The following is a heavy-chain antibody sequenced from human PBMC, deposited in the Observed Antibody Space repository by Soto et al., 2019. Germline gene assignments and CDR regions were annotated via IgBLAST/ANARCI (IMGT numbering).Heavy chain of an antibody. CDR2: IYFDGITT. D-gene: IGHD1-26*01. V-gene: IGHV3-74*01. J-gene: IGHJ4*02. CDR3: ARGGAMGVDY. Sequence: GSLRLSCTASGLTFNTHWVHWVRQAPGKGLVWVSRIYFDGITTNYADSVKGRLTVSRDNAKNTVYLHVNTLRDKDTAVYYCARGGAMGVDYWGQGTLVTVSS. CDR1: GLTFNTHW.